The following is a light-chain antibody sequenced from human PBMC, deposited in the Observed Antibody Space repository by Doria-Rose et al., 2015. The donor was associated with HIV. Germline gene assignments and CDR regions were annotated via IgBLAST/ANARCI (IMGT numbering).Light chain of an antibody. J-gene: IGKJ1*01. CDR3: LQYGTSWT. V-gene: IGKV3-20*01. CDR2: DGS. CDR1: QSFSSTY. Sequence: TQSPGTLSLSPGERATLSCRASQSFSSTYLAWYQQKPGQAPSLLIYDGSTRATGIPDRFSASGSGTDFTLTIIRLEPEDYALYYGLQYGTSWTFGQGTKVEI.